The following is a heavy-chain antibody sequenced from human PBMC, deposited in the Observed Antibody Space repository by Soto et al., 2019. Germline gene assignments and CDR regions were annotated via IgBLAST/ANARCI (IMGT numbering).Heavy chain of an antibody. D-gene: IGHD6-19*01. J-gene: IGHJ5*02. Sequence: QVQLQESGPGLVKPSETLSLTCTVSGGSISSYYWSWIRQPPGKGLEWIGYIYYSGSTNYNPSLKSRVTRSVDTSKNQFSRKLSSVTAADTAVYYCARREIAVAGTWWSDPWGQGTLVTVSS. CDR3: ARREIAVAGTWWSDP. V-gene: IGHV4-59*08. CDR2: IYYSGST. CDR1: GGSISSYY.